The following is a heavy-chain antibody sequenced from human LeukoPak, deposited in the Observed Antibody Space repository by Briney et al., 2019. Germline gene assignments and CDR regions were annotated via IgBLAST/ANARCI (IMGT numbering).Heavy chain of an antibody. V-gene: IGHV4-34*01. J-gene: IGHJ4*02. Sequence: SETLSLTCTVSDGSISSYYWSWIRQPPGKGLEWIGEINHSGSTNYNPSLKSRVTISVDTSKNQFSLKLSSVTAADTAVYYCARDRKFDYWGQGTLVTVSS. CDR3: ARDRKFDY. CDR1: DGSISSYY. CDR2: INHSGST.